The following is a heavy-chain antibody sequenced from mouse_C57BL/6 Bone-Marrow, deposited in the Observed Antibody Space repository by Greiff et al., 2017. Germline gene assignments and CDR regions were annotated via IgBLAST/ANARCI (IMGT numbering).Heavy chain of an antibody. CDR3: ARSRGYDDGMAY. D-gene: IGHD2-4*01. CDR1: GYAFTSSW. V-gene: IGHV1-82*01. Sequence: QVQLKQSGPELVKPGASVKFSCKASGYAFTSSWMHWVKQRPGKGLEWIGQIYPGDGYTNYNGKFKGKATLTADKSSSTAYMQLSSLTSEDAAVYFCARSRGYDDGMAYWGQGTLVTVSA. J-gene: IGHJ3*01. CDR2: IYPGDGYT.